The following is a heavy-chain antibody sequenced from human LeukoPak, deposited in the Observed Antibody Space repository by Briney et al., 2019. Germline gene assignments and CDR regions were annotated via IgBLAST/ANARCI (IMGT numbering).Heavy chain of an antibody. Sequence: QAGGSLTLSCVASGFTFSSYGMNWVRQAPGKGLGWVSYISSSSSTIYYADSVKGRFTISRDNAKNTLYLQMNSLRAEDTAVYYCARAPGGWHPFDYWGQGTLVTVSS. V-gene: IGHV3-48*01. CDR2: ISSSSSTI. CDR1: GFTFSSYG. D-gene: IGHD3-16*01. CDR3: ARAPGGWHPFDY. J-gene: IGHJ4*02.